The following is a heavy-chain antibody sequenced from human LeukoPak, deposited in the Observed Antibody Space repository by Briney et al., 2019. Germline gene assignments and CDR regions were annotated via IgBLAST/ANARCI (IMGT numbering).Heavy chain of an antibody. J-gene: IGHJ6*02. D-gene: IGHD2-21*01. Sequence: GRSLRLSCAASGFTFSSYGMHWVRQAPGKGLEWVAVISYDGSNKYYADSVKGRFTISRDNSKNTLYLQMNSLRAEDTAVYYCAKDLAYCGGECYPLYGMDVWGQGTTVTVSS. CDR1: GFTFSSYG. V-gene: IGHV3-30*18. CDR3: AKDLAYCGGECYPLYGMDV. CDR2: ISYDGSNK.